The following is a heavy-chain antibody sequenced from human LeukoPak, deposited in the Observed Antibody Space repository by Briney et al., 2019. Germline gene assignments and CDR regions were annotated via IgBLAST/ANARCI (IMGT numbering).Heavy chain of an antibody. CDR3: ARDIEAAGLFLDY. CDR2: MEYDGSEK. Sequence: PGGSLRLSCAASGFTFSSYWMSWVHQAPGKGLEWVANMEYDGSEKHYVDSVKGRFTISKDNAKNSLYLQMNSLRAEDTAVYYCARDIEAAGLFLDYWGQGTLVTVSS. V-gene: IGHV3-7*01. CDR1: GFTFSSYW. J-gene: IGHJ4*02. D-gene: IGHD6-13*01.